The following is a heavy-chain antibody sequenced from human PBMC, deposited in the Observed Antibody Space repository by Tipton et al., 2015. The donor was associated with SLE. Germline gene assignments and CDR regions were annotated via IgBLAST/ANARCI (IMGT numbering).Heavy chain of an antibody. CDR3: AREMEFLGVITLPY. CDR2: ISPYYGDT. D-gene: IGHD3-3*01. J-gene: IGHJ4*02. V-gene: IGHV1-18*01. CDR1: GYTFTTYG. Sequence: QVQLVQSGAEVKKPGASVKVSCKASGYTFTTYGISWVRQAPGQGLEWMGWISPYYGDTNYAQKFQGRVTMTRDTSTSTAYMELRGLTSDDTAVYYCAREMEFLGVITLPYWGQGTLVTVSS.